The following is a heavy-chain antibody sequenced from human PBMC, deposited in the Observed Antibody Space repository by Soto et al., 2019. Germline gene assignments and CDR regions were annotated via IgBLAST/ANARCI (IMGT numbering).Heavy chain of an antibody. D-gene: IGHD1-26*01. CDR1: GFTCSNYG. CDR2: ISDDGDKR. J-gene: IGHJ4*02. CDR3: AKARVRIVGANSFDY. Sequence: PGGSLRLSCVGSGFTCSNYGMHWFRQPPGKGLEWVALISDDGDKRYYADSVRGRLIISRDNSKDTLYLQMNSLGPDDTAVYFCAKARVRIVGANSFDYWGQGTPVTVSS. V-gene: IGHV3-30*18.